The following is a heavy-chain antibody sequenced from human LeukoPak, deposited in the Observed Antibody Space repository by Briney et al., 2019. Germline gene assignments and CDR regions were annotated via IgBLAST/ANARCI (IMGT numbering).Heavy chain of an antibody. Sequence: GGSLRLSCAASGFTFSNAWMSWVRQVPGKGLEWVGRIKSKTDGGTTDYAAPVKGRFTISRDDSKNTLYLQMNSLKTEDTAVYYCTTTYYDFWSGYRYYWGQGTLVTVSS. CDR2: IKSKTDGGTT. V-gene: IGHV3-15*01. CDR1: GFTFSNAW. J-gene: IGHJ4*02. CDR3: TTTYYDFWSGYRYY. D-gene: IGHD3-3*01.